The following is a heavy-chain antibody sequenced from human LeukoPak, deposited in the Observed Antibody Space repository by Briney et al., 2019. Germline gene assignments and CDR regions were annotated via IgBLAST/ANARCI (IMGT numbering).Heavy chain of an antibody. CDR1: GGAISIYY. D-gene: IGHD2-21*01. CDR2: TSSSDDGT. J-gene: IGHJ4*02. V-gene: IGHV3-23*01. Sequence: ETLSLTCSVSGGAISIYYWSWVRQVPGKGLEWVSATSSSDDGTYHADSVRGRFTIYRDNFRNTLYLQMNRLRVEDAALYYCARAPVTSCRGAFCYPFDLWGQGVLVTVSS. CDR3: ARAPVTSCRGAFCYPFDL.